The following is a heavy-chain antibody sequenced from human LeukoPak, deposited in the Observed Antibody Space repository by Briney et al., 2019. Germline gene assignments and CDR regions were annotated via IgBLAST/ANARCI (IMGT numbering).Heavy chain of an antibody. Sequence: ASAKVSCKASGYTFTSYYMHWVRQAPGQGLEWMGIINPSGGSTSYAQKFQGRVTMTRDTSTSTVYMELSSLRSEDTAVYYCARDGPVAGTDYWGQGTLVTVSS. CDR2: INPSGGST. D-gene: IGHD6-19*01. CDR3: ARDGPVAGTDY. V-gene: IGHV1-46*01. CDR1: GYTFTSYY. J-gene: IGHJ4*02.